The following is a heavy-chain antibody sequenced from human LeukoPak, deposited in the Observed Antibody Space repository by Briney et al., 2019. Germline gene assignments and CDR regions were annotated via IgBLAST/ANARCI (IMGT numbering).Heavy chain of an antibody. Sequence: WASVKVSCKASGYTFTGYYMHWVRQAPGQGLEWMGWINPNSGGTNYAQKFQGRVTMTRDTSISTAYMELSRLRSDDTAVYYCARGSWLAVADPHGRGYGYWGQGTLVTVSS. D-gene: IGHD6-19*01. V-gene: IGHV1-2*02. CDR1: GYTFTGYY. J-gene: IGHJ4*02. CDR3: ARGSWLAVADPHGRGYGY. CDR2: INPNSGGT.